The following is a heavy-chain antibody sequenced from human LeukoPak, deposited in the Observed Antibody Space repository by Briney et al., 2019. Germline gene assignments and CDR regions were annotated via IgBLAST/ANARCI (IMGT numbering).Heavy chain of an antibody. CDR1: GGTFSSYA. CDR3: ARGNIVVVPAAIEDYYYYGMDV. V-gene: IGHV1-69*13. J-gene: IGHJ6*02. D-gene: IGHD2-2*01. CDR2: IIPIFGTA. Sequence: ASVKVSCRASGGTFSSYAISWVRQAPGQGLEWMGGIIPIFGTANYAQKFQGRVTITADESASTAYMELSSLRSEDTAVYYCARGNIVVVPAAIEDYYYYGMDVWGQGTTVTVSS.